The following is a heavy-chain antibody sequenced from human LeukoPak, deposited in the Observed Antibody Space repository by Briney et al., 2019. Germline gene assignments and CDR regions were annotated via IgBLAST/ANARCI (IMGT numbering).Heavy chain of an antibody. J-gene: IGHJ4*02. V-gene: IGHV4-39*01. CDR2: IYYSGST. D-gene: IGHD6-19*01. CDR3: ARHKLGTVAGFYFDY. Sequence: SETLSLTCTVSSGSISSSSYYWGWIRQPPGKGLEWIGSIYYSGSTYYSPSLKSRVTISVDTSKNQFSLKLSSVTAAETAVYYCARHKLGTVAGFYFDYWGQGTLVTVSS. CDR1: SGSISSSSYY.